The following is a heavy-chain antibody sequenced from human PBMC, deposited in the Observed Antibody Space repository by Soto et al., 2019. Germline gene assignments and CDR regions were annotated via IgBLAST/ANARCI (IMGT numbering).Heavy chain of an antibody. V-gene: IGHV3-23*01. CDR2: IRGSGGST. J-gene: IGHJ4*02. D-gene: IGHD3-3*01. Sequence: EVQLLESGGGLVQPGGSLRLSCAASGFTFSSYAMSWVRQAPGKGLEWVSAIRGSGGSTYYADSVKGRFTISRDNSKNTLYMQMNNLRAEDAAVYYCAKPLETPDFWSGPPGALFDYWGQGNLVTVSS. CDR3: AKPLETPDFWSGPPGALFDY. CDR1: GFTFSSYA.